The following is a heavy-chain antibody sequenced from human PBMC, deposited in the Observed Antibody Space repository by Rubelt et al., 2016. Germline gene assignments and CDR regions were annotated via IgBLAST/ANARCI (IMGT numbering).Heavy chain of an antibody. CDR3: ARGDATVPRSYWYFDL. CDR1: GGTFSSYA. D-gene: IGHD4-17*01. V-gene: IGHV1-69*01. CDR2: IIPIFGTA. J-gene: IGHJ2*01. Sequence: QVQLVQSGAEVKKPGSSVKVSCKASGGTFSSYAISWVRQAPGKGLEWMGGIIPIFGTANCAQKVQGRVTITADESTSTAYMELSSLRAEDTAVYYCARGDATVPRSYWYFDLWGRGTLVTVSS.